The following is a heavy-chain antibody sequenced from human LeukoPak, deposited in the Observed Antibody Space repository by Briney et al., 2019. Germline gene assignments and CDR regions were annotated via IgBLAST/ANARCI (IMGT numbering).Heavy chain of an antibody. CDR1: GFTVSAYA. J-gene: IGHJ4*02. Sequence: GGSLRLSCAASGFTVSAYAMAWVRQAPGKGLEWVSTIYDDNTYYADSVKGRFTISTDNSKNTLYLQMNSLRVEDTAVYFCAARKVRGVWFYLDYWGQGTLVTVSS. V-gene: IGHV3-23*01. D-gene: IGHD3-10*01. CDR2: IYDDNT. CDR3: AARKVRGVWFYLDY.